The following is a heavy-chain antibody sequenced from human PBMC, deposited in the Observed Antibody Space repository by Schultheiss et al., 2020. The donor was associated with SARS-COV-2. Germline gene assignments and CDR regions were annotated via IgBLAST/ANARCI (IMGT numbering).Heavy chain of an antibody. CDR1: GGSISSSNW. Sequence: LSLTCAVSGGSISSSNWWSWVRQPPGKGLEWVSYISSSGSTIYYADSVKGRFTISRDNAKNSLYMQVNSLRAEDTAVYYCAKDGVRYCGGDCPDYWGQGTLVTVSS. CDR3: AKDGVRYCGGDCPDY. V-gene: IGHV3-48*03. CDR2: ISSSGSTI. J-gene: IGHJ4*02. D-gene: IGHD2-21*02.